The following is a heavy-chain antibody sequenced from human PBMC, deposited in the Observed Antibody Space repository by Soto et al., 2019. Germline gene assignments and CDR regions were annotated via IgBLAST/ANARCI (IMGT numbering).Heavy chain of an antibody. D-gene: IGHD1-26*01. J-gene: IGHJ5*02. V-gene: IGHV4-59*01. Sequence: SETLSLTCTVSGGSINYSYWTWIRQPPGKGLEWIGYISYTGSANYNASLKSRLTISVDTSKNQFSLKLSSVTAADTALYYCARVVVGARSGWFDPWGQGTLVTVSS. CDR1: GGSINYSY. CDR3: ARVVVGARSGWFDP. CDR2: ISYTGSA.